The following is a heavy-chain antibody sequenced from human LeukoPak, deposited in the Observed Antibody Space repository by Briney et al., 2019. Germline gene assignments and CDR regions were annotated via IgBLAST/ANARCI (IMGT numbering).Heavy chain of an antibody. D-gene: IGHD3-3*01. CDR3: ARARGSIFGVVIDY. J-gene: IGHJ4*02. V-gene: IGHV4-59*01. Sequence: PSETLSLTCTVSGGSISSYCWSWIRQPPGKGLEWIGYIYYSGSTNYNPSLKSRVTISVDTSKDQFSLKLSSVTAADTAVYYCARARGSIFGVVIDYWGQGTLVTVSS. CDR2: IYYSGST. CDR1: GGSISSYC.